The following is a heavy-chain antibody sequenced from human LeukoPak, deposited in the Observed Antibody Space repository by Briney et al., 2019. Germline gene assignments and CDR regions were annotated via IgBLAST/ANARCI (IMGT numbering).Heavy chain of an antibody. J-gene: IGHJ4*02. CDR3: ARGDRGVIIFPFDY. V-gene: IGHV3-21*01. CDR2: ISSSSSYI. Sequence: GGSLRLSCAASGFTFSSYSMNWVRQAPGKGLEWVSSISSSSSYIYYADSVKGRFTISRDNAKNSLYLQMNSLRAEDTAVYYCARGDRGVIIFPFDYWGQGTLVTVSS. D-gene: IGHD3-10*01. CDR1: GFTFSSYS.